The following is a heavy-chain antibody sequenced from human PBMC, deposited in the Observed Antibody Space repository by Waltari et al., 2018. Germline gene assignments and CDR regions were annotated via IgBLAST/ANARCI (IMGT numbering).Heavy chain of an antibody. D-gene: IGHD3-10*01. CDR1: GFTFINNA. V-gene: IGHV3-23*04. J-gene: IGHJ4*02. CDR3: ARGFGELLPLDY. CDR2: TGDGGSVT. Sequence: EVQLVESGGGLVQPGGSLRLSCAVSGFTFINNAISWVRQAPGKGLGWVSATGDGGSVTYDADSAKGRFSISRDNSKNTVYRQMNSLRAEDSALYYCARGFGELLPLDYWGQGTLVTVST.